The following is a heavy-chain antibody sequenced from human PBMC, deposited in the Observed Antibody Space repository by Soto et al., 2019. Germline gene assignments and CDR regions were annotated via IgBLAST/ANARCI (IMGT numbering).Heavy chain of an antibody. CDR3: ARDRCPGASCYWNDFDN. D-gene: IGHD2-2*01. V-gene: IGHV1-18*01. J-gene: IGHJ4*01. Sequence: QVQLVQSGAEVKKPGASVKVSCKASGYSFTSYGISWVRQAPGQGLEWMGWISRYNSDTKYDQKFQGRVTMTTDTSTSTVYMELRTLGSDDTAVYYCARDRCPGASCYWNDFDNWGHGTLVTVSS. CDR1: GYSFTSYG. CDR2: ISRYNSDT.